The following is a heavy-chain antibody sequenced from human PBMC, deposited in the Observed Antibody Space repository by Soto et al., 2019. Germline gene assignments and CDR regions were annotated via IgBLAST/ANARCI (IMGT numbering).Heavy chain of an antibody. D-gene: IGHD2-15*01. Sequence: SETLSLTCTVSGGSISSSSYYWGWIRQPPGKGLEWIGSIYYSGSTYYNPSLKSRVTISVDTSKNQFSLKLSFVTAADTAVYYCAREKRGSIDYWGQGTLVTVSS. V-gene: IGHV4-39*02. CDR3: AREKRGSIDY. J-gene: IGHJ4*02. CDR2: IYYSGST. CDR1: GGSISSSSYY.